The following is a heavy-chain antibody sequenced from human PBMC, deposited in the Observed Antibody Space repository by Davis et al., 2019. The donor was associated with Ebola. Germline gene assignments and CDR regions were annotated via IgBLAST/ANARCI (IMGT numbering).Heavy chain of an antibody. V-gene: IGHV4-59*12. CDR1: GGSISSYY. CDR2: IYYSGST. D-gene: IGHD3-10*01. J-gene: IGHJ4*02. Sequence: SETLSLTCTVSGGSISSYYWSWIRQPPGKGLEWIGYIYYSGSTYYNPSLKSRVTISVDTSKNQFSLKLSSVTAADTAVYYCARERYYYGSGSYYYYFDYWGQGTLVTVSS. CDR3: ARERYYYGSGSYYYYFDY.